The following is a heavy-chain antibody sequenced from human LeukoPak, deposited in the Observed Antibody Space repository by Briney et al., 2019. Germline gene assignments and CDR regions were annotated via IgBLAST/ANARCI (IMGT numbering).Heavy chain of an antibody. CDR3: AKWGPHYDFWSGYFDY. CDR1: GFTFSSYA. J-gene: IGHJ4*02. CDR2: ISGSGGST. V-gene: IGHV3-23*01. Sequence: GGSLRLSCAASGFTFSSYAMSWVRQAPGKGLEWVSAISGSGGSTYYADSVKGRFTISRDNSKNTLYLQMTSLRAEDTAVYYCAKWGPHYDFWSGYFDYWGQGTLGTVSS. D-gene: IGHD3-3*01.